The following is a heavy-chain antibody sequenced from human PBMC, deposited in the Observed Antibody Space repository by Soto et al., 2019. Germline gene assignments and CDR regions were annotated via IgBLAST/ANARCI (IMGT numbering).Heavy chain of an antibody. V-gene: IGHV4-30-4*01. CDR2: IYYSGST. CDR1: GGSISSGDYY. Sequence: SETLSLTCTVSGGSISSGDYYWSWIRQPPGKGLEWIGYIYYSGSTYYNPSLKSRVTISVDTSKNQFSLKLSSVTAADTAVYYCVRITAKGGYYFDYWGQGTLVTVSS. CDR3: VRITAKGGYYFDY. D-gene: IGHD5-18*01. J-gene: IGHJ4*02.